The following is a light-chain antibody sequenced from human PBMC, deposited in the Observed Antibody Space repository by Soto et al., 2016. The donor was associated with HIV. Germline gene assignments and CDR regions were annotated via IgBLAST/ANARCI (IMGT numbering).Light chain of an antibody. V-gene: IGLV3-21*03. CDR3: QVWDSSSDHPNWV. CDR1: NLGTKS. J-gene: IGLJ3*02. CDR2: DDN. Sequence: SYVLTQSPSVSVDPGKTATITCGGKNLGTKSVHWYQQRPGQAPVLVVYDDNDRPSGIPERFSGSNSGNTATLTISRVEAGDEADYYCQVWDSSSDHPNWVFGGGTKLTVL.